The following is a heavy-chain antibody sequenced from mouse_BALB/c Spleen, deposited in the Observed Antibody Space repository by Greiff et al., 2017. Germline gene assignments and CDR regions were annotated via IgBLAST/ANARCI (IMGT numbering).Heavy chain of an antibody. CDR2: ISTYYGDA. D-gene: IGHD2-4*01. CDR1: GYTFTDYA. CDR3: ARSTMSTTGGAWFAY. J-gene: IGHJ3*01. V-gene: IGHV1S137*01. Sequence: QVQLQQSGAELVRPGVSVKISCKGSGYTFTDYAMHWVKQSHAKSLEWIGVISTYYGDASYNQKFKGKATMTVDKSSSTAYMELARLTSEDSAIYYCARSTMSTTGGAWFAYWGQGTLVTVSA.